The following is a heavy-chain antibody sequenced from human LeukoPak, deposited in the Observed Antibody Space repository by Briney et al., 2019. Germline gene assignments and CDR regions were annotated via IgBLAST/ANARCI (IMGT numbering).Heavy chain of an antibody. Sequence: GSLGLSFAASGFPFSSYAMSWVRPAPGKGLEWVSAISGSGGSTYYADSVKGRFTISRDNSKNTLYLQMNSLRAEDTAVYYCAKATRIYDFWSGSPYYFDYWGQGTLVTVSS. V-gene: IGHV3-23*01. CDR1: GFPFSSYA. D-gene: IGHD3-3*01. J-gene: IGHJ4*02. CDR3: AKATRIYDFWSGSPYYFDY. CDR2: ISGSGGST.